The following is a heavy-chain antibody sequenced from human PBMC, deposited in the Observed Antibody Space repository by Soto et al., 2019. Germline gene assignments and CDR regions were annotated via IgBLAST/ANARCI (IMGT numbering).Heavy chain of an antibody. J-gene: IGHJ6*02. D-gene: IGHD2-2*01. Sequence: PSETLSLTCSVSGGAVIISTYYFACVRQTPGKGLEWLGSILHSGSTYYNPSLKSRLTLSVDTSEDQFSLNLSSVAATDTGVYYCATLPAAMYFYGSDVWGPGTTVTVSS. V-gene: IGHV4-39*01. CDR2: ILHSGST. CDR3: ATLPAAMYFYGSDV. CDR1: GGAVIISTYY.